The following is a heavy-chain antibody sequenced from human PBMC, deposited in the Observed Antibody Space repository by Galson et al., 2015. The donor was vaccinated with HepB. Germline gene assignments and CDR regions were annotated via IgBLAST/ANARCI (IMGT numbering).Heavy chain of an antibody. CDR3: ARDGGPGYCSGGSCLTH. Sequence: SLRLSCAASGFTFSDYYMSWIRQAPGKGLEWVSYISSSSSYTNYADSVKGRFTISRDNAKNSLYLQMNSLRAEDTAVYYCARDGGPGYCSGGSCLTHWGQGTLVTVSS. J-gene: IGHJ4*02. CDR2: ISSSSSYT. CDR1: GFTFSDYY. V-gene: IGHV3-11*06. D-gene: IGHD2-15*01.